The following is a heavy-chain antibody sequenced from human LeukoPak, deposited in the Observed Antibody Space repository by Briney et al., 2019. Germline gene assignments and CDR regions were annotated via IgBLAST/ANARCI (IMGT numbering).Heavy chain of an antibody. Sequence: PGGSLRLSCAASGFTFSSYWMSWVRQAPGKGLEWVANIKQDGSEKYYVDSVKGRFTISGDNAKNSLYLQMNSLRAEDTAVYYCARDFGDFWSGYYTGGLDYWGQGTLVTVSS. CDR1: GFTFSSYW. V-gene: IGHV3-7*01. CDR3: ARDFGDFWSGYYTGGLDY. D-gene: IGHD3-3*01. J-gene: IGHJ4*02. CDR2: IKQDGSEK.